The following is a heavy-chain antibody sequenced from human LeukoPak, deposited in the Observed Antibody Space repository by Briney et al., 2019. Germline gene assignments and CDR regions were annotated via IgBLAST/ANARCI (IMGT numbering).Heavy chain of an antibody. Sequence: ASVKVSCKASGYTFTSYGISWVRQAPGQGLEWMGWISAYNGNTNYAQKLQGRVTMTTDTSTSTAYMKLRSLRSDDTAVYYCARGYCSSTSCYPFDHWGHGTLVTVSS. CDR3: ARGYCSSTSCYPFDH. J-gene: IGHJ4*01. CDR1: GYTFTSYG. CDR2: ISAYNGNT. D-gene: IGHD2-2*01. V-gene: IGHV1-18*01.